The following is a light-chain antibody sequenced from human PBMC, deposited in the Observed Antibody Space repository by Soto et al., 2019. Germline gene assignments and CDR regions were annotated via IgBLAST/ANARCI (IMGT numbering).Light chain of an antibody. CDR1: QRVSSY. V-gene: IGKV3-20*01. CDR2: GAS. CDR3: QQYGSSPRT. Sequence: EIVMTQSPATLSVSPGERATLSCRASQRVSSYLAWYQQKPGQAPRLLIYGASSRATGIPDRFSGSGSGTDFTLTISRLEPEDFAVYYCQQYGSSPRTFGQGTKGDIK. J-gene: IGKJ1*01.